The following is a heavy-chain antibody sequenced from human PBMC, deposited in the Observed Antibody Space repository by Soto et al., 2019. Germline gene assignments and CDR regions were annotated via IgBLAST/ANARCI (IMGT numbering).Heavy chain of an antibody. J-gene: IGHJ4*02. CDR3: ARGRGITIFGVANFDY. CDR1: GGSFSGYY. Sequence: QVQLQQWGAGLLKPSETLSLTCAVYGGSFSGYYWSWIRQPPGKGLEWIGEINHSGSTNYNPSLKSRVTISVDTSKNQFSLKLSSVTAADTAVYYCARGRGITIFGVANFDYWGQGTLVTVSS. V-gene: IGHV4-34*01. D-gene: IGHD3-3*01. CDR2: INHSGST.